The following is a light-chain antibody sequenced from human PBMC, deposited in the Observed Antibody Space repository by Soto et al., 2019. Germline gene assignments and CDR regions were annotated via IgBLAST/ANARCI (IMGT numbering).Light chain of an antibody. V-gene: IGLV2-14*03. J-gene: IGLJ1*01. Sequence: QSALTQPASVSGSPEQSITISCTGISADVASSNFVSWYQHRPGKAPRLILYDVSHRPSGVSDRFSGSKAGDTASLTISGLQLEDEADYYCTSYRRGPLYVFGTGTKVTVL. CDR3: TSYRRGPLYV. CDR2: DVS. CDR1: SADVASSNF.